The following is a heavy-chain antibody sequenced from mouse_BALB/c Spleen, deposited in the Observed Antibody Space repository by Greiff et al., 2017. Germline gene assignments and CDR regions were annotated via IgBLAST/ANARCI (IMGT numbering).Heavy chain of an antibody. V-gene: IGHV5-6-2*01. Sequence: DVKLVESGGGLVKLGGSLKLSCAASGFTFSSYYMSWVRQTPEKRLELVAAINSNGGSTYYPDTVKGRFTISRDNAKNTLYLQMSSLKSEDTALYYCARQNWDYFDYWGQGTTLTVSS. CDR1: GFTFSSYY. J-gene: IGHJ2*01. CDR2: INSNGGST. CDR3: ARQNWDYFDY. D-gene: IGHD4-1*01.